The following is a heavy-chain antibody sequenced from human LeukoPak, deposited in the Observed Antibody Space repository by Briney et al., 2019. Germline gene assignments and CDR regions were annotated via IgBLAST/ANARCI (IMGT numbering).Heavy chain of an antibody. V-gene: IGHV3-74*01. CDR2: INSDGSST. CDR3: ARGGDMIVVDWVFDY. D-gene: IGHD3-22*01. CDR1: EFSVGSNY. Sequence: PGGSLRLSCAASEFSVGSNYMTWVRQAPGKGLVWVSRINSDGSSTSYADSVKGRFTISRDNAKNTLYLQMNSLRAEDTAVYYCARGGDMIVVDWVFDYWGQGTLVTVSS. J-gene: IGHJ4*02.